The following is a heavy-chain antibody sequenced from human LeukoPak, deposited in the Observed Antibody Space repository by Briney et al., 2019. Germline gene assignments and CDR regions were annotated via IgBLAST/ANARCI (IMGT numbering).Heavy chain of an antibody. CDR2: ISSSGSTI. CDR1: GFTFSSYE. D-gene: IGHD3-22*01. CDR3: ARVAPDSNFDSNGFYPFDY. J-gene: IGHJ4*02. Sequence: GGSLRLSCAASGFTFSSYEMNWVRQAPGKGLEWVSYISSSGSTIYYADSVKGRFTISRDNAKNSQSLQMNNLRAEDTAVYYCARVAPDSNFDSNGFYPFDYWGQGVLVTVSP. V-gene: IGHV3-48*03.